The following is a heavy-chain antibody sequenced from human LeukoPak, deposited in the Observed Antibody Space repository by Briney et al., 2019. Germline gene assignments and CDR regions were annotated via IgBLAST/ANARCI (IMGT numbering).Heavy chain of an antibody. CDR2: INPNSGGT. V-gene: IGHV1-2*02. J-gene: IGHJ4*02. Sequence: ASVKVSCKASGYTFTGYYMHWVRQAPGQGLEWMGWINPNSGGTNYAQKFQGRVPMTRDTSISTAYMELSRLRSDDTAVYYCARLYYYDSSGYYSRDYWGQGTLVTVSS. CDR1: GYTFTGYY. D-gene: IGHD3-22*01. CDR3: ARLYYYDSSGYYSRDY.